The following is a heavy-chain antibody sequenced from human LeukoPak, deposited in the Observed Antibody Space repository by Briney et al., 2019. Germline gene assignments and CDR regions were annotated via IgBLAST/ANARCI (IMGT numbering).Heavy chain of an antibody. Sequence: GSLRLSCAASGFTFSSYSMNWVRQPPGKGLEWIGEINHSGSTNYNPSLKSRVTISVDTSKNQFSLKLSSVTAADTAVYYCARPTMVRAIDYWGQGTLVTVSS. J-gene: IGHJ4*02. CDR1: GFTFSSYS. CDR2: INHSGST. CDR3: ARPTMVRAIDY. D-gene: IGHD3-10*01. V-gene: IGHV4-34*01.